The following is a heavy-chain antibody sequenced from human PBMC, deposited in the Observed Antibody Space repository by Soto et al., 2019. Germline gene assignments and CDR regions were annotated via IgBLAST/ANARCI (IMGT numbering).Heavy chain of an antibody. Sequence: GGSLRLSCAASGFTFSSYAMSWVRQAPGKGLVWVSRINSDGTRTNYADSVKGRFTISRDNAENTLYLQMNSLTAEDTAVYYCARVAVGYYYMEVWGKGTTVTVSS. CDR2: INSDGTRT. V-gene: IGHV3-74*01. CDR3: ARVAVGYYYMEV. CDR1: GFTFSSYA. J-gene: IGHJ6*03.